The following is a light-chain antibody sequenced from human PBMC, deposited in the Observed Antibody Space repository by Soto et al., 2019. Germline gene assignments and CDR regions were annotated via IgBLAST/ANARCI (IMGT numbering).Light chain of an antibody. CDR2: GTS. CDR1: QSISSN. CDR3: QQYNNWPPLT. Sequence: EIVMTQSPATLSVSPGERATLFCRASQSISSNLAWYQQKAGQALRLLIYGTSTRATGIAARFSGSGSGTEFTLTISSLQSEDFGVYYCQQYNNWPPLTFGGGTKVEIK. J-gene: IGKJ4*01. V-gene: IGKV3-15*01.